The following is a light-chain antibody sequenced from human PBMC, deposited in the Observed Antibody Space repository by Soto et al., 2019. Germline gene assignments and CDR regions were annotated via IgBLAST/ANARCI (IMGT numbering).Light chain of an antibody. J-gene: IGKJ2*03. Sequence: DIQLTQSPSFLSASVGDRVTVSCRASQDISTSLVWFQQKAGKVPQLLVYPASTLQDGVPSRFSGSGSGTYFTLTINNLLAEDFATYYCQHLRTYPFSFGQGTKLDIK. CDR2: PAS. CDR3: QHLRTYPFS. V-gene: IGKV1-9*01. CDR1: QDISTS.